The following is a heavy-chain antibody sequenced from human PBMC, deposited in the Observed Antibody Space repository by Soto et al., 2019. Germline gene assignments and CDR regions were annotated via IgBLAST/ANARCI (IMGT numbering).Heavy chain of an antibody. J-gene: IGHJ4*02. CDR3: SGAESPDTAYFSLY. V-gene: IGHV4-59*01. CDR1: GGSISSYY. Sequence: SEPLPLTSPVSGGSISSYYWSWLRPPPGKGLEWIGYIYYSGSTNYNPSLKSRVTISVDTSKNQFSLKLSSVTAADSAVYYCSGAESPDTAYFSLYWGQGTPVTVS. D-gene: IGHD1-26*01. CDR2: IYYSGST.